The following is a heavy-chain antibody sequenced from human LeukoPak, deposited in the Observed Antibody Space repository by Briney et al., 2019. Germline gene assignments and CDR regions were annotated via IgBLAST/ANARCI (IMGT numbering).Heavy chain of an antibody. Sequence: SETLSLTCTVSGGSIRSYYWSWIRQPPGKGLEWIGYIYYSGSTNYNPSLKSRVTISVDTSKNQFSLKLSSVTAADTAVYYCARGPGMVRGVRFDYWGQGTLVTVSS. CDR1: GGSIRSYY. CDR3: ARGPGMVRGVRFDY. CDR2: IYYSGST. V-gene: IGHV4-59*01. J-gene: IGHJ4*02. D-gene: IGHD3-10*01.